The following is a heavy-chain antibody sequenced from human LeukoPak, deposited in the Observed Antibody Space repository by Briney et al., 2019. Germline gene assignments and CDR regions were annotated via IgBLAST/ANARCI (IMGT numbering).Heavy chain of an antibody. Sequence: PSETLSLTCTVSGGSVNSGSSYWTWLRQPPEKGLEWIGSIYYSGSTNYYPSLKSRVSTSLDTTNNPLSLKLPSVTAAVTAVYYCARKFDAWGQGILVTVSS. CDR1: GGSVNSGSSY. CDR3: ARKFDA. J-gene: IGHJ5*02. V-gene: IGHV4-61*03. CDR2: IYYSGST.